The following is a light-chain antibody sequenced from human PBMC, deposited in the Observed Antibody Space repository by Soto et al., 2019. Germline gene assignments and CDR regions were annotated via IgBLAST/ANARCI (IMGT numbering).Light chain of an antibody. Sequence: HSVLTQPASVSGSPGQSITISCTGTSSDFGVYKLVSWYQQHPGKAPKLMIFEVNKRPSGVSNRFSGSKSGNTASLTISGLKVEDEADYYCCSSGGSPTYVFGTGTKVTVL. J-gene: IGLJ1*01. CDR3: CSSGGSPTYV. CDR1: SSDFGVYKL. V-gene: IGLV2-23*02. CDR2: EVN.